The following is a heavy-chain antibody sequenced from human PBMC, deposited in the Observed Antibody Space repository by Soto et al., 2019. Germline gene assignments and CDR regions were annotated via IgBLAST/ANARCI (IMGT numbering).Heavy chain of an antibody. V-gene: IGHV3-30-3*01. CDR2: ISYDGSNK. J-gene: IGHJ4*02. CDR1: GFTFSSYA. CDR3: ARGRIVVVVAAPFDY. Sequence: QVQLVESGGGVVQPGRSLRLSCAASGFTFSSYAMHWVRQAPGKGLEWVAVISYDGSNKYYADSVKGRFTISRDNSKNTLYLQMNSLRAEDTAVYYCARGRIVVVVAAPFDYWGQGTLVTVSS. D-gene: IGHD2-15*01.